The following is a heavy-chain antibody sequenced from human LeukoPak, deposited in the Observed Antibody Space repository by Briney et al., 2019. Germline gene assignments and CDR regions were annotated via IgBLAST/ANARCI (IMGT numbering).Heavy chain of an antibody. CDR2: IKQDGSEK. J-gene: IGHJ3*02. Sequence: GGSLRLSCAASGFTFSSYWMSWVRQAPGKGLEWVANIKQDGSEKYYVDSVKGRFTISRDNAKNSLYLQMNSLRAEDTAMYYCASAGFHPRYYYGSTPLAFGAFDIWGQGTMVTVSS. D-gene: IGHD3-10*01. CDR3: ASAGFHPRYYYGSTPLAFGAFDI. V-gene: IGHV3-7*01. CDR1: GFTFSSYW.